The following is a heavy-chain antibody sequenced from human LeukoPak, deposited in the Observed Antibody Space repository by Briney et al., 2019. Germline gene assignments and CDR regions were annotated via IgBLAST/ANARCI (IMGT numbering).Heavy chain of an antibody. J-gene: IGHJ5*02. Sequence: ASVKVSCKASGYTFTSYGINWVRQATGQGLEWMGIINPSGGSTSYAQKFQGRVTMTRDTSTSTVYMELSSLRSEDTAVYYCARARARGYCSGGSCYSFFVWFDPWGQGTLVTVSS. CDR1: GYTFTSYG. V-gene: IGHV1-46*01. CDR2: INPSGGST. CDR3: ARARARGYCSGGSCYSFFVWFDP. D-gene: IGHD2-15*01.